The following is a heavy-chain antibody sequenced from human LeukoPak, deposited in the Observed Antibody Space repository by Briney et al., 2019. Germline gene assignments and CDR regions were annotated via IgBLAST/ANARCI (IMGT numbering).Heavy chain of an antibody. CDR3: ARDSPVDNFFDY. J-gene: IGHJ4*02. V-gene: IGHV4-59*01. CDR2: MFFNGSIYHSGST. CDR1: ADSISHSF. Sequence: SVTLSLTCTVSADSISHSFWNWIRQPPGKGLEWIGYMFFNGSIYHSGSTAYNPSLKSRVSISLDSSKKQFSLHLTSVTAADTAVYYCARDSPVDNFFDYWGLGALVTVSS. D-gene: IGHD5-24*01.